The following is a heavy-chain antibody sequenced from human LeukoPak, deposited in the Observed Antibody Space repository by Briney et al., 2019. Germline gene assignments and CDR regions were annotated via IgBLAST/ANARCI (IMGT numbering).Heavy chain of an antibody. CDR3: AKGHRLCTSGNCNSQVDS. J-gene: IGHJ5*01. D-gene: IGHD2-15*01. Sequence: GGSLRLSCAASGFTFSSYAMSWVRQAPGKGLVWISTISGSGTATHYADSVKGRFTISRDNSKNTLYLQMNSLRAEDTAAYYCAKGHRLCTSGNCNSQVDSWGHGTLVIVPS. CDR2: ISGSGTAT. CDR1: GFTFSSYA. V-gene: IGHV3-23*01.